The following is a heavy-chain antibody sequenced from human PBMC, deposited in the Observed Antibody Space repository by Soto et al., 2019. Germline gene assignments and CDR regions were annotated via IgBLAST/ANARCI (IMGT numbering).Heavy chain of an antibody. D-gene: IGHD2-8*01. CDR3: AKARCTTSNCYVPDY. Sequence: GGSLRRSCAASGFSFSTYTMSWVRRAPGKGLEWVSAISGSGGSPSYADSVQGRFTISRDNPKKTLYLQMNSLRAEDTAVYYCAKARCTTSNCYVPDYWGQGTLVTVSS. V-gene: IGHV3-23*01. J-gene: IGHJ4*02. CDR1: GFSFSTYT. CDR2: ISGSGGSP.